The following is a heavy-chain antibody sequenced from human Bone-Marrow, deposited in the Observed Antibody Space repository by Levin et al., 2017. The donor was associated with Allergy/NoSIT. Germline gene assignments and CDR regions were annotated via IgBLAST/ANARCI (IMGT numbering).Heavy chain of an antibody. CDR1: GGTFSSYA. D-gene: IGHD2-2*01. CDR3: ARDRDIVVVPAAINVVRADYYYYYMDV. Sequence: KISCKASGGTFSSYAISWVRQAPGQGLEWMGGIIPIFGTANYAQKFQGRVTITADESTSTAYMELSSLRSEDTAVYYCARDRDIVVVPAAINVVRADYYYYYMDVWGKGTTVTVSS. V-gene: IGHV1-69*01. J-gene: IGHJ6*03. CDR2: IIPIFGTA.